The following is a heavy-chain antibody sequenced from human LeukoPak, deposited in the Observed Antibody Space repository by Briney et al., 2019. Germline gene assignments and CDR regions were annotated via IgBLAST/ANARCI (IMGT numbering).Heavy chain of an antibody. CDR3: ARGLRDEDSHSNYCYMDV. CDR2: FYNSGSV. J-gene: IGHJ6*03. Sequence: SETLSLTCTASGASIRGYYWSWIRQPPGKELEWSGYFYNSGSVHFKPSLKSRLTISVDPSNHQFSLNLSSVTAADAEVYYCARGLRDEDSHSNYCYMDVWGKGTTVTVSS. CDR1: GASIRGYY. D-gene: IGHD4-11*01. V-gene: IGHV4-4*09.